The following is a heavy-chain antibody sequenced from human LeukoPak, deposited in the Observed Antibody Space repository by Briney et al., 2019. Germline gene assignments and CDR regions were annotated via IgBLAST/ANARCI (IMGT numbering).Heavy chain of an antibody. CDR3: ARGSITMIVPDY. CDR1: GFTFSTNA. Sequence: PGGSLRLSCVASGFTFSTNAMSWVRQAPGKGLEWVSVLYSGGSTYYADSVKGRFTISRDNSKNTLYLQMNSLRAEDTAVYYCARGSITMIVPDYWGQGTLVTVSS. D-gene: IGHD3-22*01. CDR2: LYSGGST. V-gene: IGHV3-53*01. J-gene: IGHJ4*02.